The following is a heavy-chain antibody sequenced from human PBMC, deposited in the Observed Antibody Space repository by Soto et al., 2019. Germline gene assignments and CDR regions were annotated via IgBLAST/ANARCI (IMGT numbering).Heavy chain of an antibody. V-gene: IGHV4-61*01. CDR2: IYYSGSS. D-gene: IGHD1-1*01. CDR3: ATGLVGQLDRRGHFEY. CDR1: GGSVNSGFYY. J-gene: IGHJ4*02. Sequence: QLLESGPGLVKPSETLSLTCTVSGGSVNSGFYYWSWIRQPPGKGLDWIGYIYYSGSSNYTPALKSRVTIPVDTSKNQFSLKLSSVTAADTAVYYCATGLVGQLDRRGHFEYWGQGTLVTVSS.